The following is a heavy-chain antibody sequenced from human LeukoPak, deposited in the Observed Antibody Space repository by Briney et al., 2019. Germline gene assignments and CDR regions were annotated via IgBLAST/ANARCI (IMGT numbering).Heavy chain of an antibody. D-gene: IGHD2-15*01. J-gene: IGHJ3*02. CDR2: INHSGST. CDR1: GGSFSGYY. CDR3: ARGYCSGGSCYDAFDI. V-gene: IGHV4-34*01. Sequence: PSETLSLTCAAYGGSFSGYYWSWIRQPPGKGLEGFGEINHSGSTNYNPSLKSRVTISVDTSKNQFSLKLSSVTAADTAMYYCARGYCSGGSCYDAFDIWGQGTMVTVSA.